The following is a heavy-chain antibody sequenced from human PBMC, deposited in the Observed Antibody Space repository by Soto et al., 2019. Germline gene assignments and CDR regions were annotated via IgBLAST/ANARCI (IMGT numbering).Heavy chain of an antibody. V-gene: IGHV3-64D*06. J-gene: IGHJ4*02. Sequence: SGGSLRLSCSASGFAFSSYAMHWVRQTPGKGLEYVLAISPQGGSTYYADSVKGRFTISRDDSKNTVYLQMSSLRPDDTAVYYCVNMMIAHGAFDFWGQGTRVTVSS. CDR3: VNMMIAHGAFDF. D-gene: IGHD2-21*01. CDR2: ISPQGGST. CDR1: GFAFSSYA.